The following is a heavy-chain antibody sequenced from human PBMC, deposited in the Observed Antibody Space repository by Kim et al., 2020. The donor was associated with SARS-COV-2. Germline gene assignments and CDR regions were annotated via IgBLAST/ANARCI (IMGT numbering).Heavy chain of an antibody. V-gene: IGHV6-1*01. J-gene: IGHJ4*02. CDR3: ARVHSSTWKIDY. Sequence: EYAVSVTSRITINPDTSKIHFSLQLNAVTPEDTAVYYCARVHSSTWKIDYWGQGTLVTVSS. D-gene: IGHD2-2*01.